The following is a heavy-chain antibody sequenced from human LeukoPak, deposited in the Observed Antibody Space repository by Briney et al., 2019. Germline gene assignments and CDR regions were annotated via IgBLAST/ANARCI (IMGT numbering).Heavy chain of an antibody. V-gene: IGHV3-23*01. D-gene: IGHD3-10*01. Sequence: GGSLRLSCGASGFTFTTYAMTWVRQAPGKGLEWVSSITGSGGSTYYGDSVKGRFTISRDNSKNTLSLQMNSLRAEDTAIYYCGKGLYYGSGSYQLDYWGQGTLVTVSS. CDR3: GKGLYYGSGSYQLDY. CDR2: ITGSGGST. J-gene: IGHJ4*02. CDR1: GFTFTTYA.